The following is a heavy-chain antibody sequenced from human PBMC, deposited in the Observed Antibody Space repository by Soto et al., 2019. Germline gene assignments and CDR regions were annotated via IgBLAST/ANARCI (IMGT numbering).Heavy chain of an antibody. J-gene: IGHJ4*02. V-gene: IGHV4-30-4*01. Sequence: SETLSLTCTVSGGSISSGDYYWSWIRQPPGKGLEWIGYIYYSGSTNYNPSLKSRVTISVDTSKNQFSLKLSSVTAADTAVYYCARQVGGWAPWYFDYWGQGTLVTVSS. CDR2: IYYSGST. CDR1: GGSISSGDYY. D-gene: IGHD6-19*01. CDR3: ARQVGGWAPWYFDY.